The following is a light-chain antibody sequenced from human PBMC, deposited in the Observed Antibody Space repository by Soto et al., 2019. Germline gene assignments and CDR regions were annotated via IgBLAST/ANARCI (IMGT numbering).Light chain of an antibody. CDR1: SSDVGYSNS. CDR3: SSYAGSYNFV. J-gene: IGLJ1*01. CDR2: EVS. Sequence: QSALTQPPSASGSPRQSVTISCTATSSDVGYSNSVCWHQQHPGKAPKLMIYEVSKRATGVPDRFSGSKSGNTASLTVSGLQAEDEADYYCSSYAGSYNFVFGTGTKLTVL. V-gene: IGLV2-8*01.